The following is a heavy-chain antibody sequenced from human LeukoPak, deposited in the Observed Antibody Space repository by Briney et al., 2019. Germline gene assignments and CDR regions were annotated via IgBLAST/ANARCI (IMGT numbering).Heavy chain of an antibody. D-gene: IGHD2-21*02. Sequence: PGGSLRLFCAASGFTFISYAMSWVRQAPGKALEWVSAISGSGGSTYYADSVKGRFTISRDNSKNTLYLQMNSLRAEDTAVYYCVKDPCRDCYSNYGYWGQRTQVTVSS. J-gene: IGHJ4*02. CDR1: GFTFISYA. CDR2: ISGSGGST. V-gene: IGHV3-23*01. CDR3: VKDPCRDCYSNYGY.